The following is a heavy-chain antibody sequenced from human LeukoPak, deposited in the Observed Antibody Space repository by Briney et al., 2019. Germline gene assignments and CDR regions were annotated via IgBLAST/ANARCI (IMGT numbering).Heavy chain of an antibody. CDR3: ARAFVVVVAATGGPLDY. CDR2: ISAYNGNT. J-gene: IGHJ4*02. V-gene: IGHV1-18*01. D-gene: IGHD2-15*01. Sequence: ASVKVSCKASGYTFTSYGISWVRQAPGQGLEWMGWISAYNGNTSYAQKLQGRVTMTTDTSTSTAYMELRSLRSDDTAVYYCARAFVVVVAATGGPLDYWGQGTLVTVSS. CDR1: GYTFTSYG.